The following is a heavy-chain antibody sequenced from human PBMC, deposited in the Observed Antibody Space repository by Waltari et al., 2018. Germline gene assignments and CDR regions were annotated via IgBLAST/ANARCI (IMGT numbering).Heavy chain of an antibody. Sequence: EVKLLESGGGLVQRGGSLRLSCEASGFTFSAHAMYWVRQFPGKCLEWVSSISGPGGSTYYPDSVKGRVTISRDNSRNTLYLQMDSLRAKDTAVYYCARDGRFRTDGFDVWGQGTMVTVSS. J-gene: IGHJ3*01. V-gene: IGHV3-23*01. D-gene: IGHD3-10*01. CDR2: ISGPGGST. CDR1: GFTFSAHA. CDR3: ARDGRFRTDGFDV.